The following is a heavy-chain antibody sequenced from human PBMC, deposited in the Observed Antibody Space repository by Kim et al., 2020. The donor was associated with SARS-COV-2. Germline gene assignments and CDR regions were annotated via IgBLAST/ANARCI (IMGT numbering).Heavy chain of an antibody. V-gene: IGHV3-30*02. CDR3: AKDYGDFGGMDV. D-gene: IGHD4-17*01. Sequence: KYKTNAGEGRFTISRDNSKNTLYLQMDSLRAEDTAVYYCAKDYGDFGGMDVWGQGTTVTVSS. J-gene: IGHJ6*02.